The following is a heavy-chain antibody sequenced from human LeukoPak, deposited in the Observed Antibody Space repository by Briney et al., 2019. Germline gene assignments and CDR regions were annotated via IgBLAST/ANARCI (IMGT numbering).Heavy chain of an antibody. J-gene: IGHJ3*02. CDR3: ARGKPDAFDI. CDR2: ISASGGST. Sequence: PGGSLRLSCAASGFTFSSSAMSWVRQVPGKGLEWVSGISASGGSTDYADSVKGRFTISGDNSKNTLYLQMNSLRAEDTAVYYCARGKPDAFDIWGQGTMVTVSS. V-gene: IGHV3-23*01. CDR1: GFTFSSSA.